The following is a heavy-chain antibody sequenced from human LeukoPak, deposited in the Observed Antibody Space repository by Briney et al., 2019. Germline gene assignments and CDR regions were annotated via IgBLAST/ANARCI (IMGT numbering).Heavy chain of an antibody. J-gene: IGHJ3*02. CDR3: AKDSMYPRGAFDI. Sequence: GGSLRLSCAASGFTFSSYAMSWVRQAPGKGLEWVSAISGSGGSTYYADSAKGRFTISRDNSKNTLYLQMNSLRAEDTAVYYCAKDSMYPRGAFDIWGQGTMVTVSS. CDR1: GFTFSSYA. CDR2: ISGSGGST. V-gene: IGHV3-23*01. D-gene: IGHD2-2*01.